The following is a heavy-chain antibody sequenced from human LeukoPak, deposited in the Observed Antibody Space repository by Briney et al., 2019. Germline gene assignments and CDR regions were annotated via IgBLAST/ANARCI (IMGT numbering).Heavy chain of an antibody. D-gene: IGHD5-18*01. CDR2: INSDGTST. CDR1: GFTFSSSW. CDR3: ARGDLQLWNSYYFDY. J-gene: IGHJ4*02. V-gene: IGHV3-74*01. Sequence: PGGSLRLSCAASGFTFSSSWIHWVRQAPGKGLVWVSRINSDGTSTSYADSVKGRFTISRDNAKNTLYLQMKSLRAEDTAVYYCARGDLQLWNSYYFDYWGQGTLVTVSS.